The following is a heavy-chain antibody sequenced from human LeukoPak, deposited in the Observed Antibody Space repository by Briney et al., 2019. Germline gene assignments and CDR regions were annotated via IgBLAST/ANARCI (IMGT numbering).Heavy chain of an antibody. CDR1: GDSVSSNSAA. CDR3: AREGSSTNGLYWYFDL. Sequence: SQTLSLTCAISGDSVSSNSAARNWIRQSPSRGLEWLGRTYYRSKWYNDYAVSVKSRITINPDTSKNQFSLQLNSVTPEDTAVYYCAREGSSTNGLYWYFDLWGRGTLVTVSS. D-gene: IGHD2-8*01. J-gene: IGHJ2*01. CDR2: TYYRSKWYN. V-gene: IGHV6-1*01.